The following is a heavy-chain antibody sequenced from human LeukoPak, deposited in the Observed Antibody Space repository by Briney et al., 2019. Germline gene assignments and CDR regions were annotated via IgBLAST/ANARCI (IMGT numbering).Heavy chain of an antibody. Sequence: PGGSLRLSCSASGFSFGSYGMHWVRQAPGKGLEWVAVIWNDGSHQYYADSEKGRFTISRDNSRNPVYLKMNRLRVDDTAVYYCARDATEYGDSHFDWWGQGTLVTVSS. CDR1: GFSFGSYG. J-gene: IGHJ4*02. V-gene: IGHV3-33*01. CDR2: IWNDGSHQ. CDR3: ARDATEYGDSHFDW. D-gene: IGHD4-17*01.